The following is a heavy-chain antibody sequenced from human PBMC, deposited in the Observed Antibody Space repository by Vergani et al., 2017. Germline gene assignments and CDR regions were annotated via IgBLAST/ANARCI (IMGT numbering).Heavy chain of an antibody. CDR1: GFTFSSYA. D-gene: IGHD3-16*01. Sequence: EVQLLESGGGLVQPGGSLRLSCAASGFTFSSYAMSWVRQAPGKGLEWVSAISGSGGSTYYADSVKGRFTISKDTSKSQVVLTMTNMDPVDTATYYCARIMEAYAFDIWGQGTMVTVSS. CDR3: ARIMEAYAFDI. V-gene: IGHV3-23*01. J-gene: IGHJ3*02. CDR2: ISGSGGST.